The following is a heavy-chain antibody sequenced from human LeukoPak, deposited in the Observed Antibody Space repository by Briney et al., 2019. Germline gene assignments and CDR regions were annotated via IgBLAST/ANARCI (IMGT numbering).Heavy chain of an antibody. CDR1: GFTFDDYA. J-gene: IGHJ6*02. V-gene: IGHV3-9*01. D-gene: IGHD3-16*01. Sequence: GRSLRLSCAASGFTFDDYAMHWVRQAPGKGLEWVGGISWNSGKIGYADSVKGRFTISRDNAKNSLYLEMNSLRPEDTASYYCAKVPLGKYYYYGMDVWGQGTTVTVSS. CDR2: ISWNSGKI. CDR3: AKVPLGKYYYYGMDV.